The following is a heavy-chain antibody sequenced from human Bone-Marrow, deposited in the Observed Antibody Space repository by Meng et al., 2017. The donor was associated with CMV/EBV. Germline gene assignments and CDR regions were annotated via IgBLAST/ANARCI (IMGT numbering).Heavy chain of an antibody. CDR1: GFTFSSYA. CDR3: ARAGGGYCSSTSCYRIDY. D-gene: IGHD2-2*02. CDR2: ISYDGSNK. Sequence: GGSLRLSCAASGFTFSSYAMHWVRQAPGKGLEWVAVISYDGSNKYYADSVKGRFTISRDNSKNTLYLQMNSLRAEDTAVYYCARAGGGYCSSTSCYRIDYWGQGKLVTVSS. V-gene: IGHV3-30-3*01. J-gene: IGHJ4*02.